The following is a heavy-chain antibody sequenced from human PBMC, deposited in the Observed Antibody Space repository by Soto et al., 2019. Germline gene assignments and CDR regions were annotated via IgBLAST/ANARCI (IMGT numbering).Heavy chain of an antibody. V-gene: IGHV1-18*04. Sequence: QVPLVQSGPDLMRPGASMKVSCKASGYTFTSYGISWVRQAPGQGLEWMAWISPLKGRTQYSQKAQGRVTLSTDTSSNTAYMEMTTLRVDDTAVYYCAMDYGDRPEYFKHWGQGTLVTVS. D-gene: IGHD4-17*01. J-gene: IGHJ1*01. CDR3: AMDYGDRPEYFKH. CDR1: GYTFTSYG. CDR2: ISPLKGRT.